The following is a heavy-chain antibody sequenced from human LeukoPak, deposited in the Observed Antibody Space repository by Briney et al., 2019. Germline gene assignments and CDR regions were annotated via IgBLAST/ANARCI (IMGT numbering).Heavy chain of an antibody. J-gene: IGHJ2*01. V-gene: IGHV1-2*02. CDR3: AREGEAEETKPGIAVAGPRPRWYFDL. D-gene: IGHD6-19*01. Sequence: GASVKVSCKASGYTFTTYGISWVRQAPGQGLEWMGWINPNSGGTNYAQKFQGRVTMTRDTSISTAYMELSRLRSDDTAVYYCAREGEAEETKPGIAVAGPRPRWYFDLWGRGTLVTVSS. CDR2: INPNSGGT. CDR1: GYTFTTYG.